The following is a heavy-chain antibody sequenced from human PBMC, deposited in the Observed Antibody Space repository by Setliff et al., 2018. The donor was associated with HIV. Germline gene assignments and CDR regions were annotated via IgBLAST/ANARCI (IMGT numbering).Heavy chain of an antibody. J-gene: IGHJ4*02. Sequence: RLSCTASGFTFNSYGMHWVRQAPGKGLEWVAVIWHDGSDKYYGNSVKGRFTVSRDNPKKTLYLQMSSLRVEDTAVYYCTTTLRSTTSGPHWGQGTLVTVSS. V-gene: IGHV3-33*01. CDR3: TTTLRSTTSGPH. D-gene: IGHD2-2*01. CDR1: GFTFNSYG. CDR2: IWHDGSDK.